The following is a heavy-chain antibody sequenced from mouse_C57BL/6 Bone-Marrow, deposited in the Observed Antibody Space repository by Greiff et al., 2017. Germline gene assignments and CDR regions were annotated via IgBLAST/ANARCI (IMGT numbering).Heavy chain of an antibody. J-gene: IGHJ1*03. CDR2: ISSGGSYT. V-gene: IGHV5-6*01. D-gene: IGHD2-3*01. CDR3: ARHEWLLWYFDV. Sequence: EVNVVESGGDLVKPGGSLKLSCAASGFTFSSYGMPWVRQTPDNRLEWVATISSGGSYTYYPDSVKGRFTISRDNAKNTLYLQMSSLKSEDTSLYYCARHEWLLWYFDVWGTGTTVTVSS. CDR1: GFTFSSYG.